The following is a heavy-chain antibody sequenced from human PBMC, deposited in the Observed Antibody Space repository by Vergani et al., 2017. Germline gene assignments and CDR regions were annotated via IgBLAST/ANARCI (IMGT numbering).Heavy chain of an antibody. CDR1: GFTFSSYS. D-gene: IGHD6-19*01. V-gene: IGHV3-33*01. CDR3: ARGWGSGWFTFDY. CDR2: IWYDGSNK. J-gene: IGHJ4*02. Sequence: QVQLVESGGGVVQPGRSLRLSCAASGFTFSSYSMHWVRQAPGKGLEWVAVIWYDGSNKYYADSVKGRFTISRDNSKNTLYLQMNSLRAEDTAVYYCARGWGSGWFTFDYWGQGTLITVSS.